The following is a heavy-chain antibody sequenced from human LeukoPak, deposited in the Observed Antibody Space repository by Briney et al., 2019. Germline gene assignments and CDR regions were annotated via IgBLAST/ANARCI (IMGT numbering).Heavy chain of an antibody. J-gene: IGHJ4*02. CDR1: GGSFSGYY. D-gene: IGHD3-10*01. CDR3: AGAITMVRGVIGY. V-gene: IGHV4-34*01. CDR2: INHSGST. Sequence: SETLSLTCAVYGGSFSGYYWSWISQPPGKGLEWIGEINHSGSTNYNPSLKSRVTISVDTSKNQFSLKLSSVTAADTAVYYCAGAITMVRGVIGYWGQGTLVTVSS.